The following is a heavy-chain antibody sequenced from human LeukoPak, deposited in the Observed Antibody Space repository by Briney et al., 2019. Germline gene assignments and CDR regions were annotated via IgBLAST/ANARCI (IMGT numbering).Heavy chain of an antibody. J-gene: IGHJ3*02. D-gene: IGHD1-26*01. CDR1: GFTFSSYS. V-gene: IGHV3-48*02. CDR2: ISSSSSTI. Sequence: GGSLRLSCAASGFTFSSYSMNWVRQAPGPGLEWVSYISSSSSTIYYATSVKGRFTTSRDNAKNSLYLQMNSLRDEDTAVYYCARDFGWERLEHAFDIWGQGTMVTVSS. CDR3: ARDFGWERLEHAFDI.